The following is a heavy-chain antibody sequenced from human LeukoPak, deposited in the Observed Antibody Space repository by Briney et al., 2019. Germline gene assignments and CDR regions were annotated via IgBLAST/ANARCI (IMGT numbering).Heavy chain of an antibody. CDR1: GFTFSSYS. CDR3: AKHGSDPPSADI. CDR2: ISGSGGST. J-gene: IGHJ3*02. V-gene: IGHV3-23*01. Sequence: GGSLRLSCAASGFTFSSYSMNWVRQAPGKGLEWVSAISGSGGSTYYADSVKGRFTISRDNSKNTLYLQMNSLRAEDTAVYYCAKHGSDPPSADIWGQGTMVTVSS. D-gene: IGHD3-10*01.